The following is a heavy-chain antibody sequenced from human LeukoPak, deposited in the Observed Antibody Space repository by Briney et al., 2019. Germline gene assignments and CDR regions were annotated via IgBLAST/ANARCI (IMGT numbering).Heavy chain of an antibody. Sequence: GGSLRLSCAVSGFTVNSNYMSWVRQAPGKGLEWVSVIYRGGSTYYADSVEGRFTISRDNSKNTLYLQMNSLRAEDTAVYYCASGSPFDYWGQGTLVTVSS. CDR2: IYRGGST. D-gene: IGHD6-25*01. J-gene: IGHJ4*02. V-gene: IGHV3-53*01. CDR3: ASGSPFDY. CDR1: GFTVNSNY.